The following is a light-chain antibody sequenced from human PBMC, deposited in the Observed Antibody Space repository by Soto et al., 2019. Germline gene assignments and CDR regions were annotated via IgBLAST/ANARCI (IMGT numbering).Light chain of an antibody. CDR3: CSYASRDIYV. CDR2: SNN. J-gene: IGLJ1*01. Sequence: QSVLTQPPSASGTPGQRVTISCSGSTSNIGSNYVYWYQQLPGTAPKLLIYSNNQRPSGVPDRFSGSKSGTSASLAISGLRSEDEGDYYCCSYASRDIYVFGTGTKLTVL. V-gene: IGLV1-47*02. CDR1: TSNIGSNY.